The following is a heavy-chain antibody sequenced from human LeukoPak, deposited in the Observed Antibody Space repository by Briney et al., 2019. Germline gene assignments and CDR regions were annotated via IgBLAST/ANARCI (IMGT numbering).Heavy chain of an antibody. CDR2: ISGSGGST. D-gene: IGHD3-3*01. Sequence: GGSLRLSCAASGFTFSSYAMSWVRQAPGKELEWVSAISGSGGSTYYADSVKGRFTISRDNSKNTLYLQMNSLRAEDTAVYYCAKKVGYDFWSGPNYFDYWGQGTLVTVSS. CDR3: AKKVGYDFWSGPNYFDY. CDR1: GFTFSSYA. V-gene: IGHV3-23*01. J-gene: IGHJ4*02.